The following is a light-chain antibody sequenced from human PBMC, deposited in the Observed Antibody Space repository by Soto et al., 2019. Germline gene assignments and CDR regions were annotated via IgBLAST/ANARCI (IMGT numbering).Light chain of an antibody. CDR2: GAS. V-gene: IGKV3-15*01. Sequence: EIVMTQSPATLSVSPGERATLSCRANQSVSSNLAWYQQKPGQAPRLLIYGASTRATGIPARFSGSGSGTEFTLTISSLQSEDFAVYYCQQYNNWHYTFGQGTKLEIK. CDR1: QSVSSN. J-gene: IGKJ2*01. CDR3: QQYNNWHYT.